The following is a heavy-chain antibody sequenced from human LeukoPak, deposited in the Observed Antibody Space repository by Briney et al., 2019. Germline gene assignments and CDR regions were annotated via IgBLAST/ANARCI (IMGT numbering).Heavy chain of an antibody. J-gene: IGHJ6*02. CDR3: ARLLWLPYYYYGMDV. V-gene: IGHV3-23*01. CDR1: GFTFSSYA. D-gene: IGHD5-18*01. CDR2: ISGSGGST. Sequence: GGSLRLSCAASGFTFSSYAMSWVRQAPGKGLEWVSAISGSGGSTYYADSVKGRFTISRDNSKNTLYLQMNSLRAEDTAVYYCARLLWLPYYYYGMDVWGQGTTVTVSS.